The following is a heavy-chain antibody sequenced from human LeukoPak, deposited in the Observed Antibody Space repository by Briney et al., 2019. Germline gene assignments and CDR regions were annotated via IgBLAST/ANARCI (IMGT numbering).Heavy chain of an antibody. V-gene: IGHV1-18*01. CDR3: ARDTYSGSSPLGY. CDR2: IITRNGGT. Sequence: GASVKVSCKASGYTFTSYDISWVRQAPGQGLEWMGWIITRNGGTNYAQKFQGRVTMTTDTSTSTAYMELRSLRSDDTAVYYCARDTYSGSSPLGYWGQGTLVTVSS. J-gene: IGHJ4*02. D-gene: IGHD1-26*01. CDR1: GYTFTSYD.